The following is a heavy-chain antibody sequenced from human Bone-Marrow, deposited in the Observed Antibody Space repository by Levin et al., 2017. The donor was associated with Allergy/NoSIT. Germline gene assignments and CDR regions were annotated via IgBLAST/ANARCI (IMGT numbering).Heavy chain of an antibody. CDR3: ARDQGSSGWYDY. J-gene: IGHJ4*02. CDR1: GFTFSSYS. D-gene: IGHD6-19*01. V-gene: IGHV3-21*01. CDR2: ISSSSSYI. Sequence: GESLKISCAASGFTFSSYSMNWVRQAPGKGLEWVSSISSSSSYIYYADSVKGRFTISRDNAKNSLYLQMNSLRAEDTAVYYCARDQGSSGWYDYWGQGTLVTVSS.